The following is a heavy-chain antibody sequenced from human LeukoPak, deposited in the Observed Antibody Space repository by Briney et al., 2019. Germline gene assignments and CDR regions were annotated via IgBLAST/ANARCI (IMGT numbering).Heavy chain of an antibody. CDR2: IRNDGSNI. J-gene: IGHJ4*02. V-gene: IGHV3-7*04. CDR3: ARDGSGRDFSLDY. CDR1: GFDIRHYY. Sequence: PGGSLRLSCVASGFDIRHYYMSWVRQAPGKGLEWVADIRNDGSNIYNVDFVRGRFTISRDNAKNSLFLQMNSLKDEDTAVYYCARDGSGRDFSLDYWGQGTLVTVSS. D-gene: IGHD3-10*01.